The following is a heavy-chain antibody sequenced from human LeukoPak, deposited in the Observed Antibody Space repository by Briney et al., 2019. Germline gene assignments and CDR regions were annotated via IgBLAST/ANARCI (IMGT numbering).Heavy chain of an antibody. CDR3: ARDIPAPSGSFYSVPIFDY. J-gene: IGHJ4*02. D-gene: IGHD3-10*01. Sequence: ASVKVSCKASGYTFTSYAFNWVRQAPGQGLEWMGWISAYNGNTNYAQKLQGRDTMTTDTSTSTAYMELRSLTSDDTAVYYCARDIPAPSGSFYSVPIFDYWGQGTLVTVSS. CDR1: GYTFTSYA. CDR2: ISAYNGNT. V-gene: IGHV1-18*01.